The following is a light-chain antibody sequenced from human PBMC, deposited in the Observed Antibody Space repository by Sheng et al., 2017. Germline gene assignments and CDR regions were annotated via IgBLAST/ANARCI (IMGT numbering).Light chain of an antibody. Sequence: QSVLTQPPSVSGAPGQRVTISCTGTSSNIGTGYDVHWYQLLPGRAPKLLIFGNTNRPSGVPDRFSGSKSGNTASLTVSGLQAEDEADYYCSSNAGSNNIVFGGGTKLTVL. CDR2: GNT. V-gene: IGLV1-40*01. J-gene: IGLJ2*01. CDR3: SSNAGSNNIV. CDR1: SSNIGTGYD.